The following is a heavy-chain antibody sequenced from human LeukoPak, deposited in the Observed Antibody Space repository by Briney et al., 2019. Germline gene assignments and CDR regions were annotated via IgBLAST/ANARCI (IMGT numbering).Heavy chain of an antibody. J-gene: IGHJ5*02. Sequence: GGSLRLSCAASGFTFSSYAMHWVRQAPGKGLEWVAVISHDGSNKYYADSVKGRFTISRDNSKNTLYLQVNSLSTEDTALYYCAKDWGSSDWYNYFDPWGQGTLVTVSS. CDR1: GFTFSSYA. CDR2: ISHDGSNK. D-gene: IGHD6-19*01. V-gene: IGHV3-30-3*01. CDR3: AKDWGSSDWYNYFDP.